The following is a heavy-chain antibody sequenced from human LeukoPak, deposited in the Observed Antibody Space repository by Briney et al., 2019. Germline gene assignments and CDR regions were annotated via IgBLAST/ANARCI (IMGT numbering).Heavy chain of an antibody. Sequence: PGGSLRLSCVASGFTVSSNYMSWVRQAPGKGLEWVSVIYSGGSTYYADSVKGRFTISRDNSKNTLYLQMNSLRAEDTAVYYCARGGGYDGKGFDYWGQGTLVTVSS. CDR2: IYSGGST. CDR3: ARGGGYDGKGFDY. J-gene: IGHJ4*02. V-gene: IGHV3-66*01. D-gene: IGHD5-12*01. CDR1: GFTVSSNY.